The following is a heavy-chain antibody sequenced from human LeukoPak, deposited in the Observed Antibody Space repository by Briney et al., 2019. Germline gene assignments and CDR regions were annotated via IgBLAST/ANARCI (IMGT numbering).Heavy chain of an antibody. CDR2: ISSDGRNT. CDR1: GFTFSSYG. Sequence: PGRSLRLSCAASGFTFSSYGMHWVRQAPGKGLEWVAVISSDGRNTYYADSVKGRFTISRDNSKNTLYPQMNSLRGEDTAVYYCAKPVSVDTAMVPCDYWGQGTLVTVSS. CDR3: AKPVSVDTAMVPCDY. V-gene: IGHV3-30*18. J-gene: IGHJ4*02. D-gene: IGHD5-18*01.